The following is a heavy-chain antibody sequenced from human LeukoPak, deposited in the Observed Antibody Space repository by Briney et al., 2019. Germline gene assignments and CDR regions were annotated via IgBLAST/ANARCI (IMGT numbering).Heavy chain of an antibody. CDR3: ARGLTYGPYINFDY. V-gene: IGHV3-30*02. J-gene: IGHJ4*02. CDR2: IRYDESNT. CDR1: GVIFSDYG. Sequence: GGSLRLSCAASGVIFSDYGIHWVRQAPGKGLEWVAFIRYDESNTYYGDSVKGRFTISRDNSKNTVYLQMNSLRAEDTAVYYCARGLTYGPYINFDYWGQGTLVTVSS. D-gene: IGHD4-17*01.